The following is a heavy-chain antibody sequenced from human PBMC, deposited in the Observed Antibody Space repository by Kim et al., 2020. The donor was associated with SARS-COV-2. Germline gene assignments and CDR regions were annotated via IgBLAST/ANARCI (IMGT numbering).Heavy chain of an antibody. CDR3: AKDISSVVWFGEDYYFDY. CDR1: GFTFDDYA. D-gene: IGHD3-10*01. CDR2: ISWNSGSI. V-gene: IGHV3-9*01. J-gene: IGHJ4*02. Sequence: GGSLRLSCAASGFTFDDYAMHWVRQAPGKGLEWVSGISWNSGSIGYADSVKGRFTISRDNAKNSLYLQMNSLRAEDTALYYCAKDISSVVWFGEDYYFDYWGQGTLVTVSS.